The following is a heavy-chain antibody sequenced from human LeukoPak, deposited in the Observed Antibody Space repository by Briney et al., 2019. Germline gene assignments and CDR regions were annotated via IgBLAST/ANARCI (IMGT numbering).Heavy chain of an antibody. Sequence: PGGSLRLSCVASGFTFGKYWMSWVRQAPGKGLEWVSAISGSGGSTYYADSVKGRFTISRDNSKNTLYLQMNSLRAEDTAVYYCAAGEPSFDYWGQGTLVTVSS. V-gene: IGHV3-23*01. CDR1: GFTFGKYW. J-gene: IGHJ4*02. CDR3: AAGEPSFDY. CDR2: ISGSGGST. D-gene: IGHD7-27*01.